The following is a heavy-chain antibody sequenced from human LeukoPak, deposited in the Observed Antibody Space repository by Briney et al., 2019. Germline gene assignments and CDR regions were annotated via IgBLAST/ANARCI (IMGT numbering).Heavy chain of an antibody. J-gene: IGHJ3*02. CDR1: GFTFGDYV. Sequence: GGSLRLSCTASGFTFGDYVMSWVRQAPGGGLERVGFIKSKAYGGTTINAACVKGRFTISRDDSRSIAYLQMNSLKTEDTAVYYCTRRYNFDSSGYYYVRDAFDIWGQGTMVTVSS. CDR3: TRRYNFDSSGYYYVRDAFDI. D-gene: IGHD3-22*01. CDR2: IKSKAYGGTT. V-gene: IGHV3-49*04.